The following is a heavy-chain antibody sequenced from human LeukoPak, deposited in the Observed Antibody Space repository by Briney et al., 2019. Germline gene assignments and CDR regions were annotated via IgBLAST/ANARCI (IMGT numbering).Heavy chain of an antibody. CDR3: ARDRVRGNSNPFFDY. CDR2: IYYSRTT. D-gene: IGHD4-11*01. J-gene: IGHJ4*02. V-gene: IGHV4-59*01. Sequence: PSETLSLTCTVSGGSISSYYWSWIRQPPGKGLEWIGYIYYSRTTNYNPSLKSRVTISVDTSKNQFSLKLSSVTAADTAVYYCARDRVRGNSNPFFDYWGQGTLVTVSS. CDR1: GGSISSYY.